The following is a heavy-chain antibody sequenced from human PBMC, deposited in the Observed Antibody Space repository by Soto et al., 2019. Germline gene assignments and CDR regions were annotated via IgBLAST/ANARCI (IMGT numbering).Heavy chain of an antibody. D-gene: IGHD1-1*01. J-gene: IGHJ6*02. Sequence: GASVKVSCKVSGYTLTELSMHWVRQAPGKGLEWMGGFDPEDGETIYAQKFQGRVTITGDTSTDTAYMELSSLRSEDTAVYYCARENESPYCYGMDVWGQGTTVTVSS. CDR3: ARENESPYCYGMDV. V-gene: IGHV1-24*01. CDR2: FDPEDGET. CDR1: GYTLTELS.